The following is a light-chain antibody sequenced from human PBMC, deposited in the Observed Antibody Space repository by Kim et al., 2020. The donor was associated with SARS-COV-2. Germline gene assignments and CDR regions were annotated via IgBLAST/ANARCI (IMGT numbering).Light chain of an antibody. V-gene: IGKV1-27*01. Sequence: ASVADRVNITCGASQDIANSLAWYQQKPSKVPKVLIYAASTLQSGVPSRFSGGGSGTEFTLTIGRLQAEDVATYYCQKYNSAPWTFGPRTKVDIK. J-gene: IGKJ1*01. CDR3: QKYNSAPWT. CDR2: AAS. CDR1: QDIANS.